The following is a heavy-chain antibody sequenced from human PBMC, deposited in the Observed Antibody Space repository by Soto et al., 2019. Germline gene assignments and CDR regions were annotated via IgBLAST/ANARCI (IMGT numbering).Heavy chain of an antibody. J-gene: IGHJ4*02. V-gene: IGHV4-59*01. Sequence: SETLSLTCTVSGRSMNGYFWTWIRQPPGKGLECIGFIFYSGSTNYSPSLKSRVSISLHTSKNQFSLKLNSVTAADTAIYYCARGVDRQWADYWGQGSLVTVSS. CDR2: IFYSGST. CDR3: ARGVDRQWADY. CDR1: GRSMNGYF. D-gene: IGHD6-19*01.